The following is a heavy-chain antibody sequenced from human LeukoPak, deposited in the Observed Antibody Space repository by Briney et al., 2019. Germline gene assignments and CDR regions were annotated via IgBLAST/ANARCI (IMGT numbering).Heavy chain of an antibody. CDR1: GFTFSNYG. CDR3: VRGYYMCMD. D-gene: IGHD2-8*01. Sequence: GGSLRLSCAASGFTFSNYGMQWVRQAPGKGLEWVAVISYDGSDKYYADSVKGRFTISRDNSKNTLYLQMNSLRADDTAVYYCVRGYYMCMDWGQGTLVTVSS. CDR2: ISYDGSDK. V-gene: IGHV3-30*03. J-gene: IGHJ4*02.